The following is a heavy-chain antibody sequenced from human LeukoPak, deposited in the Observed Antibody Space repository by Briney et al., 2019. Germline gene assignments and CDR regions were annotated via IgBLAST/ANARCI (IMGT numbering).Heavy chain of an antibody. CDR3: ARGRQDVTMIVVVMTAVSYYLDV. V-gene: IGHV4-34*01. CDR2: MNPSGST. D-gene: IGHD3-22*01. CDR1: GGSFSGYY. J-gene: IGHJ6*03. Sequence: SETLSLTCAVYGGSFSGYYWTWIRQTPEKGLEWVGEMNPSGSTNYNPSLKSRVTISVDTSKNQFSLELSSVTAADTAVYYCARGRQDVTMIVVVMTAVSYYLDVWGKGTTVAVS.